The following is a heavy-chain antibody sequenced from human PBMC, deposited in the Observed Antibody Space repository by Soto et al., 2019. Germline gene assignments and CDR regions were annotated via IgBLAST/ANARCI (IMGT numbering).Heavy chain of an antibody. Sequence: PGGSLRLSCAASGFTFSSYAMHWVRQAPGKGLEWVAVISYDGSNKYYADSVKGRFTISRDNSKNTLYLQMNSLRAEDTAVYYCARDSSMDVWGQGTTVTVSS. CDR3: ARDSSMDV. D-gene: IGHD3-3*02. CDR1: GFTFSSYA. J-gene: IGHJ6*02. V-gene: IGHV3-30-3*01. CDR2: ISYDGSNK.